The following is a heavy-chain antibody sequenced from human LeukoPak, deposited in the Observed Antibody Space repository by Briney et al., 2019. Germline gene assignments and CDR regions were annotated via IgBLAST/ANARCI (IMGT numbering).Heavy chain of an antibody. V-gene: IGHV4-59*01. CDR1: GGSISSYY. CDR2: IYYSGST. Sequence: SETLSLTCTVSGGSISSYYWSWIRQPPGKGLEWIGYIYYSGSTNYNPSLKSRVTISVDTSKNQFSLKLSSVTAADTAVYYCARVWSGYYHFDYWGQGTLVTVSS. D-gene: IGHD3-3*01. J-gene: IGHJ4*02. CDR3: ARVWSGYYHFDY.